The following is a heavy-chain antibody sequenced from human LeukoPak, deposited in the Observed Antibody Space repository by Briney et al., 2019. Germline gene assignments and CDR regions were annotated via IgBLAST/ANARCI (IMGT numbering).Heavy chain of an antibody. D-gene: IGHD6-19*01. CDR3: ARLLIAVAGPFDY. CDR2: IYYSGSP. V-gene: IGHV4-59*08. CDR1: RGSLSGYY. Sequence: PSETLSLTCTVSRGSLSGYYWSWVRPPPEEGRWRIGCIYYSGSPNYNPSLKSRVTISVDTSKNQFSLKLSSVTAADTAVYFCARLLIAVAGPFDYWGQGTLVTVSS. J-gene: IGHJ4*02.